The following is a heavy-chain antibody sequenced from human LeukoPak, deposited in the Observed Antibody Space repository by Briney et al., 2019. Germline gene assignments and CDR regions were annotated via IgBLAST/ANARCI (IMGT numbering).Heavy chain of an antibody. CDR3: XSPGDVFDI. CDR1: GFTFSSYA. J-gene: IGHJ3*02. V-gene: IGHV3-23*01. Sequence: PGGSLRLSCAASGFTFSSYAXXXXXXXXXXXXXXXXAISGSXXXXXXXXSXXXXXXXSRDXSXXTLYLQMSSLRAEDTAVYYCXSPGDVFDIWGQGTMVTVSS. CDR2: ISGSXXXX.